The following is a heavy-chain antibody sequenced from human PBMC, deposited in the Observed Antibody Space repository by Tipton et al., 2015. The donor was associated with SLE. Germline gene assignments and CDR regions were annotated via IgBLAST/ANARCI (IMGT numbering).Heavy chain of an antibody. CDR2: IYTSGGT. CDR1: GGSISSYY. CDR3: AREDEGYDTYYYYYGMDV. V-gene: IGHV4-4*07. D-gene: IGHD5-12*01. J-gene: IGHJ6*02. Sequence: TLSLTCTVSGGSISSYYWSWIRQPAGKGLEWIGRIYTSGGTNYNPSLKSRVTMSVDTSKNQFSLKLSSVTAADTAVYYCAREDEGYDTYYYYYGMDVWGQGTTVTVSS.